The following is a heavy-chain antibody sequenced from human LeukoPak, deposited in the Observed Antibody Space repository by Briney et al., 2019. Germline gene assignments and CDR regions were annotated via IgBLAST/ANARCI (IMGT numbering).Heavy chain of an antibody. V-gene: IGHV3-30*03. D-gene: IGHD6-19*01. CDR1: GFTFSSYG. Sequence: GGSLRLSCAASGFTFSSYGMHWVRQAPGKGLEWVAVISYDGSNKYYADSVKGRFTISRDNSKNTLYLQMNSLRAEDTAVYYCASLEWLVEGDYWGQGTLVTVSS. CDR3: ASLEWLVEGDY. J-gene: IGHJ4*02. CDR2: ISYDGSNK.